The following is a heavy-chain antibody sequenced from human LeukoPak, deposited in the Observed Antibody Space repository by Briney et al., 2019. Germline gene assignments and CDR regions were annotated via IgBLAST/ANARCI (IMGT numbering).Heavy chain of an antibody. J-gene: IGHJ4*02. Sequence: PGGSLRLSCAASGFTFDDYAMHWVRQAPGKGLEWVSLISGDGGSTYYADSVKGRFTISRENSKNSLYLQMNSLRTEDTALYYCAKARPLRGRWLQFDYWGQGTLVTVSS. D-gene: IGHD5-24*01. V-gene: IGHV3-43*02. CDR3: AKARPLRGRWLQFDY. CDR1: GFTFDDYA. CDR2: ISGDGGST.